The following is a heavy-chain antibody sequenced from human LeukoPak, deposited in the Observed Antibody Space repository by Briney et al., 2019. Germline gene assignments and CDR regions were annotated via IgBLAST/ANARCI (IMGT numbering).Heavy chain of an antibody. V-gene: IGHV1-24*01. D-gene: IGHD1-20*01. Sequence: GASVKISCKVSGDTLTELSMHWIRQVPGKGLEYMGGLDPDDGKIIDAQKFQDRVTMTEDTSTDTAYMELSSLRSGDTAVYYCAIDSGIDGKTRWFDPWGQGTLVIVS. CDR1: GDTLTELS. CDR2: LDPDDGKI. CDR3: AIDSGIDGKTRWFDP. J-gene: IGHJ5*02.